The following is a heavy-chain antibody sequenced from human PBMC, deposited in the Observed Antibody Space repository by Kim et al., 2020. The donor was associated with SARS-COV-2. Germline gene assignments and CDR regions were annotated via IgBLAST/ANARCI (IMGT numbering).Heavy chain of an antibody. V-gene: IGHV4-4*09. Sequence: NYNPSLKSRVTISVDTAKNQFSLKLSSVTAADTAVYYCASWGIVASYFDYWGQGTLVTVSS. J-gene: IGHJ4*02. CDR3: ASWGIVASYFDY. D-gene: IGHD5-12*01.